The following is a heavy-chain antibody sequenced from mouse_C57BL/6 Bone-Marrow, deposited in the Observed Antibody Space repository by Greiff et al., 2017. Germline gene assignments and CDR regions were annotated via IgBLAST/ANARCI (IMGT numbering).Heavy chain of an antibody. V-gene: IGHV5-4*01. Sequence: EVKVVESGGGLVKPGGSLKLSCAASGFTFSSYAMSWVRQTPEKRLEWVATISDGGSYTYYPDNVKGRFTISRDNAKNNLYLQMSHLKSEDTAMYYCARESLRLRPYAMDYWGQGTSVTVSS. CDR2: ISDGGSYT. J-gene: IGHJ4*01. D-gene: IGHD2-4*01. CDR3: ARESLRLRPYAMDY. CDR1: GFTFSSYA.